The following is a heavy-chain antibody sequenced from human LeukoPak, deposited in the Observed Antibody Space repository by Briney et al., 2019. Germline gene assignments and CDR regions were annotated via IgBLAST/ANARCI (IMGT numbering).Heavy chain of an antibody. CDR2: IWYDGSNK. CDR3: AKDWGSTRNYGMDV. D-gene: IGHD2-2*01. J-gene: IGHJ6*04. V-gene: IGHV3-30*02. CDR1: GFTFSSYG. Sequence: PGGSLRLSCAASGFTFSSYGMHWVRQAPGKGLEWVAVIWYDGSNKYYADSVKGRFTISRDNSKNTLYLQMNSLRAEDTAVYYCAKDWGSTRNYGMDVWGKGTTVTVSS.